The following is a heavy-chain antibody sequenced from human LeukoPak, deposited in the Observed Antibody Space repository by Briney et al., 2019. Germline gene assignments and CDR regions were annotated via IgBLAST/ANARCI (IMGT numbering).Heavy chain of an antibody. D-gene: IGHD4-23*01. CDR3: ARGGPTTVASFDY. Sequence: TSQTLSLTCTVSGGSISSGDYYWSWIRQPPGKGLEWIGYIYYSGSTYYNPSLKSRVTISVDTSKNQFSLKLSSVTAADTAVYYCARGGPTTVASFDYWGQGTLVTVSS. J-gene: IGHJ4*02. CDR2: IYYSGST. V-gene: IGHV4-30-4*01. CDR1: GGSISSGDYY.